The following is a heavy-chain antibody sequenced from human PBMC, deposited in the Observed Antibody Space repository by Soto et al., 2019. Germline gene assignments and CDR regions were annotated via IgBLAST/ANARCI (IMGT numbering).Heavy chain of an antibody. CDR3: ARHGIYCSSNSCYSRYYYYGMDV. CDR1: GYIFTSYX. V-gene: IGHV5-10-1*01. D-gene: IGHD2-2*02. Sequence: HGEALKISCTGTGYIFTSYXISWVLHMPLKCRGWMGMFDPSDSYTNYSPCFQGHVTISADKSISTAYLQWSSLKASDTAMYYCARHGIYCSSNSCYSRYYYYGMDVWGQGTPVPVSS. J-gene: IGHJ6*01. CDR2: FDPSDSYT.